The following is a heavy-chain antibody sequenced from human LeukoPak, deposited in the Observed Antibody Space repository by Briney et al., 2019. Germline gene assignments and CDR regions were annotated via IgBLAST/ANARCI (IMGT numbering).Heavy chain of an antibody. V-gene: IGHV4-59*13. J-gene: IGHJ4*02. Sequence: PSETLSLTCIVSGGSISSYYWSWIRQPPGKGLEWIGYIYYSGSTNYNPSLKSRVTISVDTSKNQFSLKLSSVTAADTAVYYCARLGYCSSTSCFDYWGQGTLVTVSS. CDR3: ARLGYCSSTSCFDY. CDR2: IYYSGST. D-gene: IGHD2-2*01. CDR1: GGSISSYY.